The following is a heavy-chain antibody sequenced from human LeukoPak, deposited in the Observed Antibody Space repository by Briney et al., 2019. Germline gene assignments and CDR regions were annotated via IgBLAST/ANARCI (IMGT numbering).Heavy chain of an antibody. CDR2: IMPLFGTA. CDR3: AKAPVMGATGAFDI. Sequence: SVKVSCKASGGTFSRNDISWVRQAPGQGLEWMGGIMPLFGTAKNAQKFQGRVTITADKSTSTAYMELSSLRSEDTAVYYCAKAPVMGATGAFDIWGQGTMVTVSS. J-gene: IGHJ3*02. CDR1: GGTFSRND. D-gene: IGHD1-26*01. V-gene: IGHV1-69*06.